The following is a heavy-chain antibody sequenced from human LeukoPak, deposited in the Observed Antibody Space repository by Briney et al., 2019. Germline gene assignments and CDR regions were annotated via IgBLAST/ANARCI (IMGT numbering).Heavy chain of an antibody. CDR1: GFIFSSHA. CDR2: IQYDGSEK. CDR3: AKDLTGAYCSDY. D-gene: IGHD3-9*01. J-gene: IGHJ4*02. Sequence: PGGSLRLSCAASGFIFSSHAMHWVRQAPGKGLEWVAVIQYDGSEKRYADSVKGRFTVPRDNSKNTLYLQMDSLTAEDTAVYHCAKDLTGAYCSDYWGQGTLVTVSS. V-gene: IGHV3-30-3*01.